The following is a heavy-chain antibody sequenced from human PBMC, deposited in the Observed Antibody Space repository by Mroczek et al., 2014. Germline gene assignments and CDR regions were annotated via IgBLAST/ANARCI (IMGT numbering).Heavy chain of an antibody. D-gene: IGHD3-16*01. CDR1: GGSFSGYY. V-gene: IGHV4-34*01. Sequence: QVQLQQWGAGLLKPSETLSLTCAVYGGSFSGYYWSWIRQPPGKGLEWIGEINHSGSTNYNPSLKSRVTISVDTSKNQFSLKLSSVTAADTAVYYCARVRGLGSYYYGMDVWGQGTTVTVSS. CDR3: ARVRGLGSYYYGMDV. CDR2: INHSGST. J-gene: IGHJ6*02.